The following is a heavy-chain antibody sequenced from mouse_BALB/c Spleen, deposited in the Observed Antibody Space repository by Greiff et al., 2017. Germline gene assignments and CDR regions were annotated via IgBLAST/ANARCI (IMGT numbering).Heavy chain of an antibody. Sequence: QVQLKESGPGLVAPSQSLSITCTVSGFSLTGYGVNWVRQPPGKGLEWLGMIWGDGSTDYNSALKSRLSISKDNSKSQVFLKMNSLQTDDTAMYYCARVPFYDYDSAWFAYWGQGTLVTVSA. V-gene: IGHV2-6-7*01. D-gene: IGHD2-4*01. CDR2: IWGDGST. CDR3: ARVPFYDYDSAWFAY. CDR1: GFSLTGYG. J-gene: IGHJ3*01.